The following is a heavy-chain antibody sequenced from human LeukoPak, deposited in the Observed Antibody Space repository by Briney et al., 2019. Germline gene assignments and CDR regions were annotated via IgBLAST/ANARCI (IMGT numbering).Heavy chain of an antibody. CDR2: ISYDGSNK. CDR3: AKDDEYYYDSSGYYPSFFDY. CDR1: GFTFSSYG. Sequence: GGSLRLSCAASGFTFSSYGMHWVRQAPGKGLEWVAVISYDGSNKYYAESVKGRFTISRDNSKKTLYLQMNSLRAEDTAVYYCAKDDEYYYDSSGYYPSFFDYWGQGTLVTVSS. D-gene: IGHD3-22*01. V-gene: IGHV3-30*18. J-gene: IGHJ4*02.